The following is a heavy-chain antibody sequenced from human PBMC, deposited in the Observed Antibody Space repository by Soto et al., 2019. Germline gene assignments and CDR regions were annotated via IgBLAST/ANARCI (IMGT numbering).Heavy chain of an antibody. Sequence: ASVKVSCKASGYTFTSYGISWVRQAPGQGLEWMGWISAYNGNTNYAQKFQGRVTITADRSTNTGYMELSSLRSEETAVYYCARDYEEKSYYGSGSYYNLFSWFDPWGQGTLVTVSS. CDR3: ARDYEEKSYYGSGSYYNLFSWFDP. CDR2: ISAYNGNT. D-gene: IGHD3-10*01. V-gene: IGHV1-18*04. CDR1: GYTFTSYG. J-gene: IGHJ5*02.